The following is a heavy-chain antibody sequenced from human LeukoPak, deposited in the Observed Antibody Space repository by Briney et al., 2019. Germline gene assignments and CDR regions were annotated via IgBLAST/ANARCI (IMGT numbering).Heavy chain of an antibody. D-gene: IGHD6-13*01. CDR2: INHSGST. CDR1: GGSFSGYY. V-gene: IGHV4-34*01. J-gene: IGHJ6*03. CDR3: ARGHSSRLARYYYYYMDV. Sequence: SETLSLTCAVYGGSFSGYYWSWIRQPPGKGLEWIGEINHSGSTNYNPSLKSRVAISVDTSKNQFSLKLSSVTAADTAVYYCARGHSSRLARYYYYYMDVWGKGTTVTVSS.